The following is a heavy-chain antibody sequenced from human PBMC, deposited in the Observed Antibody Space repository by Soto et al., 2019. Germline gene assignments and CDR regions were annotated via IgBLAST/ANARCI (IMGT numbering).Heavy chain of an antibody. Sequence: SETLSLTCAVYGGSFSGYYWSWIRQPPGKGLEWIGEINHSGSTNYNPSLKSRVTISVDTSKNQFSLKLSSVTAADTAVYYCTRSWYDAFDIWGQGTMVTVSS. D-gene: IGHD2-15*01. CDR2: INHSGST. CDR3: TRSWYDAFDI. J-gene: IGHJ3*02. CDR1: GGSFSGYY. V-gene: IGHV4-34*01.